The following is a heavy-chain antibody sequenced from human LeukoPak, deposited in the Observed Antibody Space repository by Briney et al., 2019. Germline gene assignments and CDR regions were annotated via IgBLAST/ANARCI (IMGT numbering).Heavy chain of an antibody. CDR1: VGTFTICT. V-gene: IGHV1-69*02. Sequence: ASVKVSFKSSVGTFTICTISWVRQAPGQGLEWMGRGIPILGRANYAQNFQGRVTITADKSKRTAYMELSSLRSEATAVYYCARTYPENPGVDYWGQATLVTVSS. CDR3: ARTYPENPGVDY. J-gene: IGHJ4*02. D-gene: IGHD7-27*01. CDR2: GIPILGRA.